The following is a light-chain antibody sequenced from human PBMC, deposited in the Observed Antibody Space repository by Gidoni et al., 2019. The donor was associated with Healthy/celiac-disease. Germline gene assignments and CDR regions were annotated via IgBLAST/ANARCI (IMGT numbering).Light chain of an antibody. CDR3: QQYNSYSPTWT. V-gene: IGKV1-5*03. CDR1: QSITSW. J-gene: IGKJ1*01. CDR2: KAS. Sequence: DIQMTQSPSTLSASVGDRVTITCRASQSITSWLAWYQQKQGKAPMLLIYKASSLESGVPSRFSGSGSGTEFTLTISSLQPDDFATYYCQQYNSYSPTWTFGQGTKVEIK.